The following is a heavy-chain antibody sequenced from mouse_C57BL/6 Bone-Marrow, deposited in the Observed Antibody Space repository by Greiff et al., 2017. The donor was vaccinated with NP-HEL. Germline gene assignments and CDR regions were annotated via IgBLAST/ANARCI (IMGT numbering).Heavy chain of an antibody. Sequence: EVQLVESGGGLVQPGGSLSLSCAASGFTFTDYYMSWVRQPPGKALEWLGFIRNKANGYTTEYSASVKGRFTISRDNSQSILYLQRHALRAEDSATYSCARSPRSRGYFDVWGTGTTVTVSS. CDR1: GFTFTDYY. CDR2: IRNKANGYTT. V-gene: IGHV7-3*01. J-gene: IGHJ1*03. CDR3: ARSPRSRGYFDV. D-gene: IGHD2-10*02.